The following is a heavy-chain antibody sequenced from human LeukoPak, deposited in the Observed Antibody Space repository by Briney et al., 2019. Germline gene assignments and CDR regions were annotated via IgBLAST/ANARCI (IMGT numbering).Heavy chain of an antibody. V-gene: IGHV4-34*01. CDR3: ARGYYDFWSGYFDY. J-gene: IGHJ4*02. CDR2: INHSGST. CDR1: GGSFSGYY. Sequence: SETLSLTCAVYGGSFSGYYWRWIRQPPGKGLEWIGEINHSGSTNYNPSLKSRVTISVDTSKNQFSLKLSSVTAADTAVYYCARGYYDFWSGYFDYWGQGTLVTVSS. D-gene: IGHD3-3*01.